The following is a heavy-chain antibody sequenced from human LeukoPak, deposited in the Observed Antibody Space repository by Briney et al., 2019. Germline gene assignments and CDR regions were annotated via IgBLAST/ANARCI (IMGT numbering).Heavy chain of an antibody. CDR3: AKVRSLGYCSSTSCLNWFDP. D-gene: IGHD2-2*01. CDR2: ISGSGGST. V-gene: IGHV3-23*01. J-gene: IGHJ5*02. Sequence: PGGSLRLSCAASGFTFSSYAMSWVRQAPGKGLEWVSAISGSGGSTYYADSVKGRFTISRDNSKNTLYLQMNSLRAEDTAVYYCAKVRSLGYCSSTSCLNWFDPWGQETLVTVSS. CDR1: GFTFSSYA.